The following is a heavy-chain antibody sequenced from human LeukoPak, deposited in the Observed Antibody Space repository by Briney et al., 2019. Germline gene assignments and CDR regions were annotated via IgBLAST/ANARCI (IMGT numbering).Heavy chain of an antibody. J-gene: IGHJ4*02. Sequence: SETLSLTCTVSGGSISSYYWSWIRQPPGKGLEWIGYIYYGGSTNYNPSLKSRVAISVDTSKNQFSLKLSSVTAADTAVYYCASGIVGALDYWGQGTLVTVSS. V-gene: IGHV4-59*01. CDR2: IYYGGST. CDR1: GGSISSYY. CDR3: ASGIVGALDY. D-gene: IGHD1-26*01.